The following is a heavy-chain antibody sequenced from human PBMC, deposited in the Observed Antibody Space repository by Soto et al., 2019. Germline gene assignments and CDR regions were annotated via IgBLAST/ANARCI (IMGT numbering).Heavy chain of an antibody. V-gene: IGHV4-59*08. CDR3: ARQGPYGMDV. CDR2: IYYRGST. CDR1: GGSISSYY. J-gene: IGHJ6*02. Sequence: QVQLQESGPGLVKPSETLSLTCTVSGGSISSYYWSWIRQPPGKGLEWIGYIYYRGSTNYNPSLXSXGXTXXDTSKNQFSLKLGSVTAADTAVYYCARQGPYGMDVWGQGTTVTVSS.